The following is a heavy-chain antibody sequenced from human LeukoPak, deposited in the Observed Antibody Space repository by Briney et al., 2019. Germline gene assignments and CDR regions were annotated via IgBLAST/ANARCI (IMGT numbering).Heavy chain of an antibody. CDR3: AREGHYYDSSGYSLYYFDY. Sequence: GGSLRLSCAASGFTFSSYGMHWVRQAPGKGLEWVAVIWYDGSNKYYADSVKGRFTISRDNSKNTLYLQMNSLRAEDTAVYYCAREGHYYDSSGYSLYYFDYWGQGTLVTVSS. D-gene: IGHD3-22*01. CDR2: IWYDGSNK. CDR1: GFTFSSYG. V-gene: IGHV3-33*01. J-gene: IGHJ4*02.